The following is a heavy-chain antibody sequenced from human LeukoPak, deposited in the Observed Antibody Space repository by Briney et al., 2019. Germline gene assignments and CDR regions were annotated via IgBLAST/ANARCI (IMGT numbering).Heavy chain of an antibody. Sequence: ASVKVSCKASGYTFTSYGVNWVRQAPGQGLEWMGWISAYNGHTNYAQKLQGRVTMTTDTSTSTLYMELRSLRSDDTAVYYCARHRLPRVYYDSSGYYHNGFDFWGQGTMVTVSS. CDR1: GYTFTSYG. J-gene: IGHJ3*01. CDR3: ARHRLPRVYYDSSGYYHNGFDF. V-gene: IGHV1-18*01. CDR2: ISAYNGHT. D-gene: IGHD3-22*01.